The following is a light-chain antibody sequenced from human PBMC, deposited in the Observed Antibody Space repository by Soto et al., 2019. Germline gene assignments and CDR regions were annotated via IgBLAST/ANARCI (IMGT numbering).Light chain of an antibody. CDR2: DVA. CDR1: SSDVGGYNY. V-gene: IGLV2-14*03. Sequence: QSVLAQPASVSGSPGQSITISCTGTSSDVGGYNYVSWYQQHPGKAPKLVIYDVANRPSGVSNRFSGSKSVNAASLTISGLQAADEADYYCSAYTSSSTPYVFGPGTKVTVL. CDR3: SAYTSSSTPYV. J-gene: IGLJ1*01.